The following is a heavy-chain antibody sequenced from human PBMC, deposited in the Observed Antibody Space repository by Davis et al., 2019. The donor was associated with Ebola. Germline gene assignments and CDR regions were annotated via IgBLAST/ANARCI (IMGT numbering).Heavy chain of an antibody. J-gene: IGHJ4*02. D-gene: IGHD5-18*01. V-gene: IGHV3-23*03. Sequence: GGSLRLSCAASGFTFSNYAMHWVRQAPGKGLEWVSVTYSGGSTYYADSVKGRFTISRDNSRNTLYLQMNSLRAEDTAVYYCAKDRNSYGYSGLDYWGQGTLVTVSS. CDR3: AKDRNSYGYSGLDY. CDR2: TYSGGST. CDR1: GFTFSNYA.